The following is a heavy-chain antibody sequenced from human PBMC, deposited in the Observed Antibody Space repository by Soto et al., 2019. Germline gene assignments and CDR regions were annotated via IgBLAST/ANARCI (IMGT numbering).Heavy chain of an antibody. V-gene: IGHV1-18*01. CDR1: GYTFTSYG. CDR2: ISAYNGNT. J-gene: IGHJ6*02. Sequence: ASVKVSCKASGYTFTSYGISWVRQAPGQGIEWMGWISAYNGNTNYAQKLQGRVTMTTDTSTSTAYMELRSLRSDDTAVYYCAGGIAAAGQDYYYYGMDVWGQGTTVTVSS. CDR3: AGGIAAAGQDYYYYGMDV. D-gene: IGHD6-13*01.